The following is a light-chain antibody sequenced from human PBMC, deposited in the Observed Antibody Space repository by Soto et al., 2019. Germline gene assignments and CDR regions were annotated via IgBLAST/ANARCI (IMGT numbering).Light chain of an antibody. Sequence: QSALTQPASVSGSPGQSITISCTGTSSDVGFYNLVSWYQHRPGKAPKLMISAVTQRPSGVPDRFSGSKSGNTASLTISGLQADDEADYFCCSYTASDLWVFGGGTKVTVL. CDR1: SSDVGFYNL. J-gene: IGLJ3*02. CDR2: AVT. V-gene: IGLV2-14*02. CDR3: CSYTASDLWV.